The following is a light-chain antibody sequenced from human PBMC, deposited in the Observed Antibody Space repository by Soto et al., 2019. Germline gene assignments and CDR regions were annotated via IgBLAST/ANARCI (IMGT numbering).Light chain of an antibody. CDR1: SSDVGGYDH. Sequence: QSALTQRPSASGSPGQSVTIPCTGTSSDVGGYDHVSWYQQHPGKAPKLMIYEVTKRPAGVPDRFSGSKSGNTASLTVSGLQAEDEADYYCSSDAGNYNYVFGTGTKV. J-gene: IGLJ1*01. V-gene: IGLV2-8*01. CDR2: EVT. CDR3: SSDAGNYNYV.